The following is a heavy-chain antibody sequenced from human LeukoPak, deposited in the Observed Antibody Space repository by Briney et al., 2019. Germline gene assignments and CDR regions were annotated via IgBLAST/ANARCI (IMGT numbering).Heavy chain of an antibody. D-gene: IGHD3-22*01. CDR1: GYTFTSSG. V-gene: IGHV1-18*01. CDR3: ARLGYGSNHFDY. Sequence: ASVKVSCKASGYTFTSSGITWVRQAPGQGLEWMGWISARNGDTKYAQMVQDRINMTTDTSATTAYMELRSLRSDDTAVYFCARLGYGSNHFDYWGRGTLVTVSS. CDR2: ISARNGDT. J-gene: IGHJ4*02.